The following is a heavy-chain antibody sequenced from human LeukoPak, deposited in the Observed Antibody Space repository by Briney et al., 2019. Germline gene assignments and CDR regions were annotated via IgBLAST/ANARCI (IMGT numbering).Heavy chain of an antibody. D-gene: IGHD6-19*01. V-gene: IGHV3-11*01. J-gene: IGHJ4*02. CDR1: GFTFSDYY. CDR3: ARIAVAGIGCPDY. CDR2: ISSSGSTI. Sequence: GGPLRLSCAASGFTFSDYYMSWIRQAPGKGLEWVSYISSSGSTIYYADSVKGRFTISRDNAKNSLYLQMNSLRAEDTAVYYCARIAVAGIGCPDYWGQGTLVTVSS.